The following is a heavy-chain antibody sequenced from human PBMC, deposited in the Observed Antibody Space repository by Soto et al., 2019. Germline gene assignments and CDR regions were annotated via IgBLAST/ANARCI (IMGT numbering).Heavy chain of an antibody. CDR1: GGTFSSYT. CDR2: IIPILGIA. CDR3: ASESSVWLPNWFDP. D-gene: IGHD6-19*01. V-gene: IGHV1-69*02. Sequence: QVQLVQSGAEVKKPGSSVKVSCKASGGTFSSYTISWVRQAPGQGLEWMGRIIPILGIANYAQKFQGRVTITADKSTSTAYMELSSVRSEDTAVYYCASESSVWLPNWFDPWGQGTLVTVSS. J-gene: IGHJ5*02.